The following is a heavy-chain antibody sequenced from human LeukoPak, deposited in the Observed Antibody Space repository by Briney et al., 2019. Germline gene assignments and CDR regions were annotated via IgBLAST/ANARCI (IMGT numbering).Heavy chain of an antibody. J-gene: IGHJ4*02. CDR1: GGTFSSYA. Sequence: ASVRVSCKASGGTFSSYAISWVRQAPGQGLEWMGRIIPILGIANYAQKFQGRVTITADKSTSTAYMELSSLRSEDTAVYYCATRGGSASYGYPHFDYWGQGTLVTVSS. CDR2: IIPILGIA. V-gene: IGHV1-69*04. D-gene: IGHD5-18*01. CDR3: ATRGGSASYGYPHFDY.